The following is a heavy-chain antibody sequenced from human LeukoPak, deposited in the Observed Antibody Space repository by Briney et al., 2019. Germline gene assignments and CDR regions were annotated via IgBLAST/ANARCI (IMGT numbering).Heavy chain of an antibody. J-gene: IGHJ4*02. CDR3: ARGASGSYYSEYYFDL. CDR2: ISIGGTSI. D-gene: IGHD3-10*01. Sequence: GGSLRLSCAASGFTFSDHYMSWIRQAPGKRLEWVSYISIGGTSIYYADSVKGRFTISRDNAKSSLYLQLNSLRADDTAVYLCARGASGSYYSEYYFDLWGQGTLVTVSS. CDR1: GFTFSDHY. V-gene: IGHV3-11*01.